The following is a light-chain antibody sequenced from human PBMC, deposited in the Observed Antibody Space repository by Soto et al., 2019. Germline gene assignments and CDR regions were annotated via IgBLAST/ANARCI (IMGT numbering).Light chain of an antibody. J-gene: IGKJ2*01. Sequence: EIVMTQSPATLSVSPGERATLSCRASQSVSSNLAWHQQKPGQAPRLLIYGASTRATGIPARFSGSGSGTEFTLTISSLQSEDFAVYYCQQYNTWPPVTFGQGTKVDIK. V-gene: IGKV3-15*01. CDR3: QQYNTWPPVT. CDR2: GAS. CDR1: QSVSSN.